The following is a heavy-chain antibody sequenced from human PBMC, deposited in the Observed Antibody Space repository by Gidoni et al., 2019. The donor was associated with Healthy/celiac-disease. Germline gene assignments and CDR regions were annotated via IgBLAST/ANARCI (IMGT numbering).Heavy chain of an antibody. CDR1: GFTFSSYG. V-gene: IGHV3-30*18. D-gene: IGHD3-10*01. J-gene: IGHJ4*02. CDR3: AKDSGGDYSDY. CDR2: ISYDGSNK. Sequence: QVQLVESGGGVVQPGRSLRLSCAASGFTFSSYGMHWVRQAPGKGLEWVAVISYDGSNKYYADSVKGRFTISRDNSKNTLYLQMNSLRAEDTAVYYCAKDSGGDYSDYWGQGTLVTVSS.